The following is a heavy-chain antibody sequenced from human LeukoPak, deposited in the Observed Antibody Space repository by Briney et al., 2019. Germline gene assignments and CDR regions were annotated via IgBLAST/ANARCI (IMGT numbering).Heavy chain of an antibody. Sequence: PSETLSLTCTVSGGSISSYYWSWIRQPPGKGLEWIGYIYYSGSTNYNPSLKSRVTISVDTSKNQFSLKLSSATAADTAVYYCARAGGYYSYYYGMDVWGQGTTVTVSS. D-gene: IGHD3-10*01. CDR1: GGSISSYY. J-gene: IGHJ6*02. CDR3: ARAGGYYSYYYGMDV. V-gene: IGHV4-59*01. CDR2: IYYSGST.